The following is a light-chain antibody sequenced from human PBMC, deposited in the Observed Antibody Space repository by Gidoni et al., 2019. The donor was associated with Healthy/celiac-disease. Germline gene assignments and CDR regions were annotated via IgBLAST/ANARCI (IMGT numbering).Light chain of an antibody. Sequence: QSALPPPASVSGSPGQSIPIPCTGTSSAVGGYKYVSWYHQHPGKAPKLMIYEVSNRPSGVSNRFSGSKSGNTASLTISGLQAEDEADYYCSSYTSSSTRVFGGGTKLTVL. V-gene: IGLV2-14*01. CDR1: SSAVGGYKY. CDR3: SSYTSSSTRV. J-gene: IGLJ2*01. CDR2: EVS.